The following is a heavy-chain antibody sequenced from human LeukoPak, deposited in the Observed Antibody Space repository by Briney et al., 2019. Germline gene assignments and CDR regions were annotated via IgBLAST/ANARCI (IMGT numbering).Heavy chain of an antibody. CDR1: GFTFSSYW. CDR2: KKQDGSEK. V-gene: IGHV3-7*01. CDR3: ARSWLVGATDY. J-gene: IGHJ4*02. D-gene: IGHD1-26*01. Sequence: GGSLRLSCAASGFTFSSYWMSWVRQAPGKGLEWVANKKQDGSEKYYVDSVKGRFTISRDNAKNSLYLQMNSLRAEDTAVYYCARSWLVGATDYWGQGTLVTVSS.